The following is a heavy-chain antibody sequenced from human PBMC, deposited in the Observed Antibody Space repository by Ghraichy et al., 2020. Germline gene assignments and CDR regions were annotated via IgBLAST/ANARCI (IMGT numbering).Heavy chain of an antibody. CDR3: AKGSGSAPELPFDY. J-gene: IGHJ4*02. D-gene: IGHD2-15*01. V-gene: IGHV3-23*01. Sequence: VSAISGSGGSTYYADSVKGRFTISRDNSKNTLYLQMNSLRAEDTAVYYCAKGSGSAPELPFDYWGQGFLVTGPS. CDR2: ISGSGGST.